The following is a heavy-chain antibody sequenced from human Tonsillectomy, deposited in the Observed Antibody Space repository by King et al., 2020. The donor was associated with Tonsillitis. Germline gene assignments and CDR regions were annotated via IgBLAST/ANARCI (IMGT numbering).Heavy chain of an antibody. CDR2: ISAYNGNT. CDR1: GYTFISYG. J-gene: IGHJ4*02. Sequence: HVQLVQSGTEVKKPGASVKVSCKASGYTFISYGFSWVRQAPGQGLEWMGWISAYNGNTNYAQKFQGRVTMTTDTVTSTAYMELRRLRSDDTAVYYCAREASVAGIPSQYWGQGTLVTVSS. D-gene: IGHD6-19*01. V-gene: IGHV1-18*01. CDR3: AREASVAGIPSQY.